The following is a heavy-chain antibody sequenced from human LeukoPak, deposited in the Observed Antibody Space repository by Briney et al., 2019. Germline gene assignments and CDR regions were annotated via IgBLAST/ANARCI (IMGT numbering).Heavy chain of an antibody. J-gene: IGHJ1*01. V-gene: IGHV4-34*01. CDR3: ARDLSDYGDPGYFQH. D-gene: IGHD4-17*01. CDR2: INHSGST. CDR1: GGSFSGYY. Sequence: SETLSLTCAVYGGSFSGYYWSWIRQPPGRGLEWIGEINHSGSTNYNPSLRSRVTISVDTSKNQFSLRLSSVTAADTAVYYCARDLSDYGDPGYFQHWGQGTLVTVSS.